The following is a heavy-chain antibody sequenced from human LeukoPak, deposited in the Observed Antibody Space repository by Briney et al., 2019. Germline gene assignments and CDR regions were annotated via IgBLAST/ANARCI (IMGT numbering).Heavy chain of an antibody. CDR2: ISYDGSNK. Sequence: GRSLRLSCAASGFTFSSYAMHWVRQAPGKGLEWVAVISYDGSNKYYADSVKGRFTISRDNSKNTLYLQMSSLRAEDTAVYYCARGLWIDPWGQGTLVTVSS. J-gene: IGHJ5*02. CDR1: GFTFSSYA. CDR3: ARGLWIDP. V-gene: IGHV3-30*14.